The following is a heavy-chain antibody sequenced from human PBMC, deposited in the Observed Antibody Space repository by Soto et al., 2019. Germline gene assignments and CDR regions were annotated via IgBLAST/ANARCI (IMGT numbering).Heavy chain of an antibody. CDR1: GDSITTTTYY. CDR3: AKYTSGTMRDY. V-gene: IGHV4-39*01. CDR2: FHYGGST. J-gene: IGHJ4*02. D-gene: IGHD5-18*01. Sequence: PSETLSLTCIVSGDSITTTTYYWGWIRQPPGKGLEWIGSFHYGGSTSYNPSLKSRVTIFVDTSKNQFSLIVNYVTAADTAVYYCAKYTSGTMRDYWGQGTLVTVSS.